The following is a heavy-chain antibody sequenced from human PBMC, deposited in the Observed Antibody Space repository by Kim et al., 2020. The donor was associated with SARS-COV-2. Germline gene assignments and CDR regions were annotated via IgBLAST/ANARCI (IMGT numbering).Heavy chain of an antibody. J-gene: IGHJ4*02. D-gene: IGHD3-3*01. CDR3: ASSITIFGVVIL. V-gene: IGHV1-2*02. Sequence: NYAQKFQGRVTMTRDTSLSTAYMELSRLRSDDTAVYYCASSITIFGVVILWGQGTLVTVSS.